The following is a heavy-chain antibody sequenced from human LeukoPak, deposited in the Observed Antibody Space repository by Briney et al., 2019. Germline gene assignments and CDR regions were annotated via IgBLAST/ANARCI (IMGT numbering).Heavy chain of an antibody. CDR1: GYTFTGYY. V-gene: IGHV1-2*02. CDR2: INPNSGGT. Sequence: ASAKVSCKASGYTFTGYYMHWVRQAPGQGLEWMGWINPNSGGTNYAQKFQGRVTMTRDTSISTAYMELSRLRSDDTAVYYCARDRSKWELLTPHDAFDIWGQGTMVTVSS. J-gene: IGHJ3*02. D-gene: IGHD1-26*01. CDR3: ARDRSKWELLTPHDAFDI.